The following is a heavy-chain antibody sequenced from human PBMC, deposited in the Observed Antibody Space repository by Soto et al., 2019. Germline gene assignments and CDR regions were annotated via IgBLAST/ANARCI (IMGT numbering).Heavy chain of an antibody. D-gene: IGHD6-25*01. CDR1: GDSVSSNSAA. CDR3: ARDGGYAFPWFDP. CDR2: TYYRSKWYN. J-gene: IGHJ5*02. V-gene: IGHV6-1*01. Sequence: QSQTLSLTCAISGDSVSSNSAAWTWIRQSPSRGLEWLGRTYYRSKWYNDYAVSVKSRITINPDTSKSQFSLQLNSVTPEDTAVYYCARDGGYAFPWFDPWGQGTLVTVSS.